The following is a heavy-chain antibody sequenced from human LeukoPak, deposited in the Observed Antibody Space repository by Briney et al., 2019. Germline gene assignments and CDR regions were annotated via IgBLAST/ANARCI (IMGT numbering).Heavy chain of an antibody. J-gene: IGHJ1*01. Sequence: SVKVSCKASGYTFTSYGISWVRQAPGQGLEWMGGIIPIFGTANYAQKFQGRVTITTDESTSTAYMELSSLRSEDTAVYYCARGPGYYDSSGYSAEYFQHWGQGTLVTVSS. D-gene: IGHD3-22*01. CDR3: ARGPGYYDSSGYSAEYFQH. CDR2: IIPIFGTA. CDR1: GYTFTSYG. V-gene: IGHV1-69*05.